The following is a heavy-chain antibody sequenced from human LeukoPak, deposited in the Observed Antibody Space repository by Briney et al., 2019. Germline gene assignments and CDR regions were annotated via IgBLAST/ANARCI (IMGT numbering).Heavy chain of an antibody. V-gene: IGHV4-34*01. D-gene: IGHD3-10*01. CDR2: INQSGST. Sequence: SETLSLTCTVSGGSINSYYWSWIRQPPGKGLEWIGEINQSGSTNYNPSLKSRVTISVDTSKNQFSLKLSSVTAADTAVYYCRVYYGSGSYYWGQGTLVTVSS. J-gene: IGHJ4*02. CDR1: GGSINSYY. CDR3: RVYYGSGSYY.